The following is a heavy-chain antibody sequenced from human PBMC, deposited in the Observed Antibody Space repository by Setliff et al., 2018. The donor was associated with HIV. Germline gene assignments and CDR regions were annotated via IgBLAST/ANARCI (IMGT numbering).Heavy chain of an antibody. CDR3: AKDGYSDYLNSYFDY. CDR1: GFTFSSHA. D-gene: IGHD4-17*01. V-gene: IGHV3-23*01. J-gene: IGHJ4*02. CDR2: ISGAGATT. Sequence: GGSLRLSCAASGFTFSSHAMSWVRQAPGKGLEWVAGISGAGATTYYADSVKGRFTISRDNSKDTLYLQMNSLRAEDTAVYYCAKDGYSDYLNSYFDYWGQGTLVTVSS.